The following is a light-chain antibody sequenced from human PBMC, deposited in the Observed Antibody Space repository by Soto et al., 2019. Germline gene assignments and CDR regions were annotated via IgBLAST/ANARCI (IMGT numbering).Light chain of an antibody. V-gene: IGKV3-11*01. J-gene: IGKJ1*01. CDR2: AAS. CDR3: QQGNTWPWT. CDR1: QSVGSS. Sequence: IVLTQSPATLSLSPWERATLSCRASQSVGSSLAWYQQKLGQAPRLLIYAASDRATGIPGRFSGSGSGTDFTLIISSLEPEDFAFYYCQQGNTWPWTFGQGTKV.